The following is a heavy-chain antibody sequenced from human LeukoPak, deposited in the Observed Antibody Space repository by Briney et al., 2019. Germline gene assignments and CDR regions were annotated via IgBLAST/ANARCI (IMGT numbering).Heavy chain of an antibody. J-gene: IGHJ4*02. CDR1: GYTFTSYS. CDR3: ARDQVAVAGDFDY. Sequence: ASVKVSCKASGYTFTSYSISWVRQAPGQGLEWMGWISVYNGNTKYAQEFQGRVTTTTDTSTSTAYMELRSLRSDDTAVYYCARDQVAVAGDFDYWGQGTLVTVSS. V-gene: IGHV1-18*04. D-gene: IGHD6-19*01. CDR2: ISVYNGNT.